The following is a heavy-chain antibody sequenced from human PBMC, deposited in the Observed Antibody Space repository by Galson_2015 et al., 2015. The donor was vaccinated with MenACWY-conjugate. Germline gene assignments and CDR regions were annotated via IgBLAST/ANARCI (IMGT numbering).Heavy chain of an antibody. V-gene: IGHV5-51*01. D-gene: IGHD6-19*01. CDR1: GYSFTSYW. CDR2: IYPGDSDT. CDR3: ARMGVGSGWSYDAFDI. Sequence: QSGAEVKEPGESLKISCKGSGYSFTSYWIGWVRQMPGKGLEWMGIIYPGDSDTRYSPSFQGQVTISADKSISTAYLQWSSLKASDTAMYYCARMGVGSGWSYDAFDIWGQGTMVTVSS. J-gene: IGHJ3*02.